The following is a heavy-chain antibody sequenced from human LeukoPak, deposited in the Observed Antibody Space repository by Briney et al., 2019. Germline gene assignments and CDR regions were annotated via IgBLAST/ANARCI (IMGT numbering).Heavy chain of an antibody. D-gene: IGHD2-15*01. CDR3: ARSSDRYGVDV. CDR2: ISSGSSYI. V-gene: IGHV3-21*01. J-gene: IGHJ6*02. Sequence: PGGSLRLSCAASGFTFSSFYMNWVRQAPGKGLEWVSSISSGSSYIYYADSMKGRFTISRDNAKNSLYLRLNSLRAEDTAVYYCARSSDRYGVDVWGQGTTVTVSS. CDR1: GFTFSSFY.